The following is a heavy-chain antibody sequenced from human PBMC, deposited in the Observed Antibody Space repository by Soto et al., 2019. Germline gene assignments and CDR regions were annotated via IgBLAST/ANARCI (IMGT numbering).Heavy chain of an antibody. Sequence: SETLSLTCGVSGGTVASSHWWSWVRQSPGRGLEWIGNVYHTGDTNFNPSLQSRVTFSVDKSNNQFSPRLTSVTAADTAVYFCAREIVTAGGNNYFDPWGPGTLVTVSS. J-gene: IGHJ5*02. CDR3: AREIVTAGGNNYFDP. D-gene: IGHD2-21*02. V-gene: IGHV4-4*02. CDR1: GGTVASSHW. CDR2: VYHTGDT.